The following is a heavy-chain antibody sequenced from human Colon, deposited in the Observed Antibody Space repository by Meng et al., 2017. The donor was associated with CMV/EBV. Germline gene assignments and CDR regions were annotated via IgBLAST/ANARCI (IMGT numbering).Heavy chain of an antibody. CDR3: AKWLEGKPAGDFDY. J-gene: IGHJ4*02. CDR1: GFTFSNYA. D-gene: IGHD3-22*01. Sequence: EVQLLESGGGLVQPGGSLRLSCAGSGFTFSNYAMSWVRQAPGKGLEWVSTISGSGGTTYYVDSVKGRFTISRDNSKNTLFLQMNSLRAEDTALYYCAKWLEGKPAGDFDYWGQGTLVTVSS. CDR2: ISGSGGTT. V-gene: IGHV3-23*01.